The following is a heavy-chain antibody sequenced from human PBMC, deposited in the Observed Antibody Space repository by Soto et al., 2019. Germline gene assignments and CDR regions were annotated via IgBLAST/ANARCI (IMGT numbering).Heavy chain of an antibody. CDR1: GGTFSSSA. D-gene: IGHD3-3*02. Sequence: QVQLVQSGAEVKKPGSSVKVSCKASGGTFSSSAFSWVRQAPGQGLEWMGGIMPIFRTADYAQKFQGRVTLTADESTSTAYMELSSLRSEDTGVYYCAGGKDRQQLGGNYYYIMGVWGQGTTVTVSS. V-gene: IGHV1-69*12. CDR3: AGGKDRQQLGGNYYYIMGV. CDR2: IMPIFRTA. J-gene: IGHJ6*02.